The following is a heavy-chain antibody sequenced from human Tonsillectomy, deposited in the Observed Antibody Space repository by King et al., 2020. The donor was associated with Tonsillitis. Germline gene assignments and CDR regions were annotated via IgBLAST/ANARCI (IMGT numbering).Heavy chain of an antibody. CDR3: ATVGSSAYYVY. D-gene: IGHD3-22*01. Sequence: VQLVESGGGLVQPGRSVRLSCEASGFTFSSYWMHWVRQAPGKELVWVSHINGDGTNTNYADSVKGRFTISRDNAKNTLYLQMNSLRAEDTAVYFCATVGSSAYYVYWGQGTLVTDSS. V-gene: IGHV3-74*01. J-gene: IGHJ4*02. CDR2: INGDGTNT. CDR1: GFTFSSYW.